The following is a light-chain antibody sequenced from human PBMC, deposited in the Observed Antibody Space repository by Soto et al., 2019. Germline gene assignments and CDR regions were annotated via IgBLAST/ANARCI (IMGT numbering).Light chain of an antibody. Sequence: SYELTQPLSVSVALGQTARITCGGNNIGSKNLHWYRQKPGQAPVLVIYRDNSRPSGIPERFSGSNSGNTATLTISRAQTGDEADYYCQVWDTDTAFFGGGTKLTVL. CDR1: NIGSKN. CDR2: RDN. V-gene: IGLV3-9*01. J-gene: IGLJ2*01. CDR3: QVWDTDTAF.